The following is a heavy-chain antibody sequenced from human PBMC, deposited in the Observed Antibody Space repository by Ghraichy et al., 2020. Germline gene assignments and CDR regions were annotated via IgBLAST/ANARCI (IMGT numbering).Heavy chain of an antibody. J-gene: IGHJ4*02. CDR3: ARYFGSGIRYFDY. V-gene: IGHV3-23*01. CDR1: GFSFASYA. Sequence: GESLNISCAASGFSFASYAMSWVRQAPGKGLEWVSAISGSGGSTYYADSVKGRFTISRDNSKNTLYLQMNSLGAGDTAVYYCARYFGSGIRYFDYWGQGTLVTVSS. CDR2: ISGSGGST. D-gene: IGHD3-10*01.